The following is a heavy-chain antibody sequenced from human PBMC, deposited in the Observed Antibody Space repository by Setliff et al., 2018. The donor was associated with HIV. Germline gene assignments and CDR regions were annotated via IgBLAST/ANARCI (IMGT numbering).Heavy chain of an antibody. V-gene: IGHV1-2*02. J-gene: IGHJ4*02. D-gene: IGHD3-3*01. CDR2: IIPKSGET. CDR1: GYTFTAHH. CDR3: ARVVDRDYDFWSAYEY. Sequence: GASVKVSCKSSGYTFTAHHIHWVRQAPGQGPEWMGWIIPKSGETSYAEKFRGRATMTRDTSLSTAYMELSWLTSDDTAVYYCARVVDRDYDFWSAYEYWGQGTMVTVSS.